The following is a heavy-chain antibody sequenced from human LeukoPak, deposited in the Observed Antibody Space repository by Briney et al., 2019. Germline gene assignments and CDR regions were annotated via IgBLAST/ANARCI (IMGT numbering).Heavy chain of an antibody. D-gene: IGHD1-26*01. Sequence: GESLKISCKGSGYSFTSYWIGWVRQMPGKGLEWMGVIYPGDSHTRYSPSFQGQVTISADKSISTAFLQWSSLKASDTAMYYCARHLSGSYSGYYFGYWGQGTLVTVSS. CDR3: ARHLSGSYSGYYFGY. J-gene: IGHJ4*02. CDR1: GYSFTSYW. V-gene: IGHV5-51*01. CDR2: IYPGDSHT.